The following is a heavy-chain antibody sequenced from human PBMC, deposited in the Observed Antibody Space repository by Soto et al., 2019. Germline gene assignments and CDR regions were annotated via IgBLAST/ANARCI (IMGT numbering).Heavy chain of an antibody. CDR3: ASGVRNTHSTFGMDV. CDR1: GGTFNTYS. CDR2: IIPVFGTP. D-gene: IGHD3-10*01. J-gene: IGHJ6*02. V-gene: IGHV1-69*01. Sequence: QVQLAQSGAEVKKPGSSVKVSCQASGGTFNTYSINWVRQAPGQGLEWMGGIIPVFGTPNYAQKFEGRLTINADESTRSASWELTALTSEDTAVYYCASGVRNTHSTFGMDVWGQGTTVIVSS.